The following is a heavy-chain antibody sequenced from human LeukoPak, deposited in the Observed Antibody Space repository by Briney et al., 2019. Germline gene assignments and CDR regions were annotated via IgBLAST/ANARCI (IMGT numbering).Heavy chain of an antibody. D-gene: IGHD1-26*01. J-gene: IGHJ6*03. Sequence: SETLSLTCTVSGGSISSSSYYWGWIRQPPGKGLEWIGSIYYSGSTYYNPSLKSRVTISVDTSKNQFSLKLSSVTAADTAVYYCARVQQSYSLDYYYYMDVWGKGTTVTVSS. CDR2: IYYSGST. CDR1: GGSISSSSYY. CDR3: ARVQQSYSLDYYYYMDV. V-gene: IGHV4-39*07.